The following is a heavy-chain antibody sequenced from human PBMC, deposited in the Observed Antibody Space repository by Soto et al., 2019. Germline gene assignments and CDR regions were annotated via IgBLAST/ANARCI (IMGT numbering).Heavy chain of an antibody. CDR3: AKEGLGFSSGWYSPN. CDR1: GFTFSSYA. Sequence: EVQLLETGGGLVQPGGSLRLSCAASGFTFSSYAMRWVRQAPGKGLEWVTTISGSGGSTYYADSVKGRFTISRDNSKNTLYLQMNSLRAEDTAVYYCAKEGLGFSSGWYSPNWGQGTLVTVSS. V-gene: IGHV3-23*01. CDR2: ISGSGGST. D-gene: IGHD6-19*01. J-gene: IGHJ4*02.